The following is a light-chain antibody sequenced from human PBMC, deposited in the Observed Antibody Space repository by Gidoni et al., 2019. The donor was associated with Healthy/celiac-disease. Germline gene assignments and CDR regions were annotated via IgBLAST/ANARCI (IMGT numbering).Light chain of an antibody. Sequence: DIQMTQSPSTLSASVGDRVTITCRASQSISSWLAWYQQKPVKDPKLLLYKASSLESGVPSRFSGSGSGTEFTLTISSLQPDDFATYYCQQYNSYPYTFGQGTKLEIK. CDR2: KAS. CDR3: QQYNSYPYT. J-gene: IGKJ2*01. CDR1: QSISSW. V-gene: IGKV1-5*03.